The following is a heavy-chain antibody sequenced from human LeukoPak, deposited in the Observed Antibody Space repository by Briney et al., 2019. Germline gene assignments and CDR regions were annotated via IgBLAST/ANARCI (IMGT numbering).Heavy chain of an antibody. CDR2: IYHSGST. CDR3: ARNVSYSFDY. Sequence: SETLSLTCTVSGGSIRSNYYWGWIRQPPGKGLEWIGSIYHSGSTYYNPSLKSRVTISVDTSKNQFSLKLSSVTAADTAVYYCARNVSYSFDYWGQGTLVTVSS. J-gene: IGHJ4*02. D-gene: IGHD1-1*01. CDR1: GGSIRSNYY. V-gene: IGHV4-38-2*02.